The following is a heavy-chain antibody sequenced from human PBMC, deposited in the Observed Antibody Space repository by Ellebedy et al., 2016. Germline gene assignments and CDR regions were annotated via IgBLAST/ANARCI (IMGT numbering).Heavy chain of an antibody. CDR1: GFTFSSYS. CDR2: ISSSSSTI. CDR3: ARDHHYGMDV. J-gene: IGHJ6*02. V-gene: IGHV3-48*04. Sequence: GESLKISCAASGFTFSSYSMNWVRQAPGKGLEWVSYISSSSSTIYYADSVKGRFTISRDNAKNSLYLQMNSLRAEDTAVYYCARDHHYGMDVWGQGTTVTVSS.